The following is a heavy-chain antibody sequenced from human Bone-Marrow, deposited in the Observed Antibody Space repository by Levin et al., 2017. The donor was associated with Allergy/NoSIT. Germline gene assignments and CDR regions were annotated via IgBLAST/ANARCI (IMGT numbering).Heavy chain of an antibody. CDR1: GFMFSNYA. J-gene: IGHJ4*02. Sequence: GESLKISCAASGFMFSNYAIHWVRQAPGKGLEWVASLSYDGSKKFYADSVRGRFTISRDNSKNTLYLQMNSLKAEDTAVYYCAKSHDVVVVAAAFDFWGQGTLVTVSS. V-gene: IGHV3-30*18. CDR3: AKSHDVVVVAAAFDF. D-gene: IGHD2-15*01. CDR2: LSYDGSKK.